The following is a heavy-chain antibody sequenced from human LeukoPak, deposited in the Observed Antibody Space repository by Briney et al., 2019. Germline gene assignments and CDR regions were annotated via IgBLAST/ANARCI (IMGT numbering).Heavy chain of an antibody. J-gene: IGHJ4*02. D-gene: IGHD3-10*01. CDR1: GFTFSSYE. CDR3: ALTMVRGVIRTLSFDY. Sequence: GGSLRRSCAASGFTFSSYEMNWVRQAPGKGLEWVSYISSSGSTIYYADSVKGRFTISRDNAKNSLYLQMNSLRAEDTAVYYCALTMVRGVIRTLSFDYWGQGTLVTVSS. CDR2: ISSSGSTI. V-gene: IGHV3-48*03.